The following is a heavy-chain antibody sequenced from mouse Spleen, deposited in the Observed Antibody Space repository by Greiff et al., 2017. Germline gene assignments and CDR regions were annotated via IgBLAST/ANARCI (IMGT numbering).Heavy chain of an antibody. CDR3: ARDTKADAMDY. D-gene: IGHD1-2*01. CDR2: ISYSGST. J-gene: IGHJ4*01. V-gene: IGHV3-2*02. Sequence: EVKLVESGPGLVKPSQSLSLTCTVSGYSFTSDYAWNWIRHFPGNKLEWMGYISYSGSTSYNPSFKSRISITQDTSKNQFFLQMNSVTTEDAAKYYCARDTKADAMDYWGQGTSVTVSS. CDR1: GYSFTSDYA.